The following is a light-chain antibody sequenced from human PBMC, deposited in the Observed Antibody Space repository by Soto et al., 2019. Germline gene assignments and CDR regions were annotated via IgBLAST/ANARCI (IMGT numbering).Light chain of an antibody. J-gene: IGLJ2*01. CDR2: EGS. V-gene: IGLV2-23*01. CDR1: SSDVGSYNL. CDR3: CSYAGSSTLV. Sequence: QSVLTQPASVSGSPGQSITISCTGTSSDVGSYNLVSWYQQHPGKAPKLMIYEGSKRPSGVSNRFSGSKSGNPASLTISWLQAEDEADYYCCSYAGSSTLVFGGEPKLNVL.